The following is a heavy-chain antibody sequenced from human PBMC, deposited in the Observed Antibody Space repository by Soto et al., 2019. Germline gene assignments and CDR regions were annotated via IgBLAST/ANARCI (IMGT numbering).Heavy chain of an antibody. CDR3: ARATHGYGSGSYRFDS. V-gene: IGHV4-59*12. J-gene: IGHJ3*02. CDR1: GGSISRYY. D-gene: IGHD3-10*01. CDR2: IFHRGST. Sequence: SETLSLTCSVSGGSISRYYWSWIRQPPGKGLEWVGFIFHRGSTNCNPSLKSRVTISVDTSKNQFSLKLSSVTAADTAVYYCARATHGYGSGSYRFDSWGQGTMVTVSS.